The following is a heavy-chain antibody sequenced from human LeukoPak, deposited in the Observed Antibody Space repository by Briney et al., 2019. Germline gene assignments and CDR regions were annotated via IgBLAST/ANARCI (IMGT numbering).Heavy chain of an antibody. CDR2: IYYSGST. D-gene: IGHD3-22*01. CDR1: GGSISSGDYY. Sequence: PSQTLSLTCTVSGGSISSGDYYWSWIRQPPGKGLEWIGYIYYSGSTSYNPSLKSRVTISVDMFKNQFSLKLSSVTAADTAVYYCARVVGYYDSSGYHIDYWGQGTLVTVSS. J-gene: IGHJ4*02. V-gene: IGHV4-30-4*01. CDR3: ARVVGYYDSSGYHIDY.